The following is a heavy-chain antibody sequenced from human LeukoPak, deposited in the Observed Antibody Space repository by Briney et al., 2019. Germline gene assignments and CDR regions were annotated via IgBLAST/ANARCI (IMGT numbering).Heavy chain of an antibody. J-gene: IGHJ3*02. D-gene: IGHD6-19*01. V-gene: IGHV7-4-1*02. Sequence: ASVKVSRKASGYTFTGYYMHWVRQAPGHGLECMGWINTNTGNPTYLQGFTGRSVFSLDTSVSTAYLQISSLKAEDTAVYYCARTQQWLAGAHESDAFDIWGQGTMVTVSS. CDR3: ARTQQWLAGAHESDAFDI. CDR1: GYTFTGYY. CDR2: INTNTGNP.